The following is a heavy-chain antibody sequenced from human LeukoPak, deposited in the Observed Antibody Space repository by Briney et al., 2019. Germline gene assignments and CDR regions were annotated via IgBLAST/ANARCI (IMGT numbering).Heavy chain of an antibody. Sequence: SETLSLTCAVYGGSFSGYYWSWIRQPPGKGLEWIGEINHSGSTNYNPSLKSRVTISVDTSKNQFSLKLSSVTAADTAVYYCARGRYCSRTSCYFDFWGQGTLVTVSS. D-gene: IGHD2-2*01. CDR1: GGSFSGYY. CDR2: INHSGST. J-gene: IGHJ4*02. V-gene: IGHV4-34*01. CDR3: ARGRYCSRTSCYFDF.